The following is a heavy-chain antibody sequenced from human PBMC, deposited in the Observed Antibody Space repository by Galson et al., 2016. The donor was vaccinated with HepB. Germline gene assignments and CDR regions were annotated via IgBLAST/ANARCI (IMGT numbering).Heavy chain of an antibody. CDR2: VWHDGSKQ. Sequence: SLRLSCAGSGFSFNTYPLHWIRQAPGKGLEWIAIVWHDGSKQYYADSVKGRFNMSRDNSEKIVYLQLNTLRVEDTAVYYCARGDKAARSLFLDWGQESPVTVSS. CDR3: ARGDKAARSLFLD. V-gene: IGHV3-33*01. D-gene: IGHD6-25*01. CDR1: GFSFNTYP. J-gene: IGHJ4*02.